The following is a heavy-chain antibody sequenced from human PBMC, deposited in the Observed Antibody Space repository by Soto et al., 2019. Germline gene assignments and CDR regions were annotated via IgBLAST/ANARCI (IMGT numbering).Heavy chain of an antibody. J-gene: IGHJ2*01. CDR3: ARCYCSVGSCYTCWHFDL. Sequence: QVQLVQSGAEVKKPGASVKVSCKASGYTFNNYGISWVRQAPGQGLEWMGWIGPYNGNTDHAQNFQGRVTMTTDTSRNTAYMELRRLRSDDTAVYYCARCYCSVGSCYTCWHFDLWGRGTLVTVSS. CDR2: IGPYNGNT. D-gene: IGHD2-15*01. CDR1: GYTFNNYG. V-gene: IGHV1-18*01.